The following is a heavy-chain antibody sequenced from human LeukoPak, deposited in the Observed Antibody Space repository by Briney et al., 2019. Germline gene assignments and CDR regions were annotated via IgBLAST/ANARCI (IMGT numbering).Heavy chain of an antibody. D-gene: IGHD3-22*01. CDR2: LYSGGHT. J-gene: IGHJ5*02. Sequence: GGSLRLSCAASGFTVSSSYMSWVRQAPGRGLEWVAVLYSGGHTDYAVFVRGRFTISRDTSTNTVSLQMNSLRAEDTAEYYCARARCDTCGYGSWGQGTLVTVSS. CDR1: GFTVSSSY. V-gene: IGHV3-66*02. CDR3: ARARCDTCGYGS.